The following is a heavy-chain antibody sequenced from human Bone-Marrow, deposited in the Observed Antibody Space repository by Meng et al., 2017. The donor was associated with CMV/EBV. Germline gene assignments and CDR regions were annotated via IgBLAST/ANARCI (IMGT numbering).Heavy chain of an antibody. J-gene: IGHJ4*02. CDR2: ISGGYSKP. V-gene: IGHV3-23*01. Sequence: SVFSFRNLAMSWVRHAPGKGLEWVSSISGGYSKPYYTDSVRRRFTILSDNSKNTLDLQMNSLRVEDTAVYYCAKWWGGSDGYYYCFDYWGQGALVTVSS. CDR3: AKWWGGSDGYYYCFDY. D-gene: IGHD3-22*01. CDR1: VFSFRNLA.